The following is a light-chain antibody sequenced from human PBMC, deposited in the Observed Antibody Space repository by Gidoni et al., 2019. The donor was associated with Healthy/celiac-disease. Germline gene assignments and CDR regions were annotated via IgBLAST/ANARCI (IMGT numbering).Light chain of an antibody. V-gene: IGLV1-44*01. J-gene: IGLJ3*02. CDR3: AAWDDSLNGPNWV. CDR1: SSTIGSNT. CDR2: RNN. Sequence: SVLTQPPSASGTPGQRVTISCSGSSSTIGSNTVNWYQQLPVTAPTLLIYRNNQRPSGVPDRFSGSKSGTSASLAISGLQSEDEADYYCAAWDDSLNGPNWVFGGGTKLTVL.